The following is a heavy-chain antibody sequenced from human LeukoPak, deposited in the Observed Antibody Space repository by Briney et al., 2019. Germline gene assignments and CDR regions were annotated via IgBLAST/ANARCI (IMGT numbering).Heavy chain of an antibody. CDR2: INAGNGNT. CDR3: AGDCGDYVWGSYPIS. Sequence: ASVKVSCKASGYTFTSYAMHWVRQAPGQRLEWMGWINAGNGNTKYSQKFQGRVTITRDTSASTDYMELSSLRSEDTAVYYCAGDCGDYVWGSYPISWGQGTLVTVSS. CDR1: GYTFTSYA. D-gene: IGHD3-16*02. J-gene: IGHJ5*02. V-gene: IGHV1-3*01.